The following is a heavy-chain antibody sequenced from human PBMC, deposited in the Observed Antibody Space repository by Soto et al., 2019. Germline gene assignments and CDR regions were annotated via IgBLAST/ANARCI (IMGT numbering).Heavy chain of an antibody. CDR2: ISYDGSNK. Sequence: GGSLRLSCAASGFTFSSYGMHWVRQAPGKGLEWVAVISYDGSNKYYADSVKGRFTISRDNSKNTLYLQMNSLRAEDTAVYYCAKVDYGDYVFSSLDYWGQGTLVTVSS. CDR3: AKVDYGDYVFSSLDY. D-gene: IGHD4-17*01. J-gene: IGHJ4*02. V-gene: IGHV3-30*18. CDR1: GFTFSSYG.